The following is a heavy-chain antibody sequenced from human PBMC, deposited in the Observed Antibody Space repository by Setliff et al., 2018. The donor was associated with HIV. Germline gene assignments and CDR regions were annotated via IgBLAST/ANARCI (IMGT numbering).Heavy chain of an antibody. D-gene: IGHD2-8*01. V-gene: IGHV3-33*01. CDR3: ARVRPLGYCSTGACPPDY. J-gene: IGHJ4*02. Sequence: GGSLRLSCAASGFTFSSFGMHWVRQAPGKGLEWVSVIWYDGSNKYYGDSVKGRFTISRDNARSSLVLQMNSLRADDTAVYYCARVRPLGYCSTGACPPDYWGQGTLVTVSS. CDR2: IWYDGSNK. CDR1: GFTFSSFG.